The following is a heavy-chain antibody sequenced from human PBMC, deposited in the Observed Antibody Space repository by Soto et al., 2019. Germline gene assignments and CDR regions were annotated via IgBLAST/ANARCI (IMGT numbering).Heavy chain of an antibody. CDR2: IRYDGSNE. D-gene: IGHD1-26*01. V-gene: IGHV3-33*01. CDR3: ARDGVAATAFRGYFDY. J-gene: IGHJ4*02. CDR1: ASIFSCCG. Sequence: QVQLVQSGGGVVQPGRSLRLSCAAPASIFSCCGMHWVRQAPGKGLEWVAIIRYDGSNEDYADSVKGRFTISRDNSKNALDLQMNSMRVEDSAVYYCARDGVAATAFRGYFDYWGQGALGTVSS.